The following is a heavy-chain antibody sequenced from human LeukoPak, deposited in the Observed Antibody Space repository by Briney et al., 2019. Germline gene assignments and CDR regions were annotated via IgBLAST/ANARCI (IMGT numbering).Heavy chain of an antibody. D-gene: IGHD4-11*01. CDR3: ARRYSNSYFDY. CDR1: GYSISSGYY. CDR2: VYQSGIT. V-gene: IGHV4-38-2*01. J-gene: IGHJ4*02. Sequence: SETLSLTCAVSGYSISSGYYWGWIRQPPGKGLEWIGNVYQSGITYYNASLKSRVTISVDTSKNQFSLKLNSVTAADTAVYYCARRYSNSYFDYWGQGTLVTVPS.